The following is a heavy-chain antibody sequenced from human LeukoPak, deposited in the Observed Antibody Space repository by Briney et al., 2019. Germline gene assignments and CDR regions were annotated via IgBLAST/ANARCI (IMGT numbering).Heavy chain of an antibody. J-gene: IGHJ6*03. V-gene: IGHV4-34*01. CDR1: GGSFSGYY. CDR2: INHTGST. Sequence: SETLSLTCTVYGGSFSGYYWSWIRQPPGKGLEWIGEINHTGSTSYNPSLKIRVTISLHTSKNQFSLKLNSVTAADTAVYYCARMVSGYYYYMDVWGKGTTVTISS. CDR3: ARMVSGYYYYMDV. D-gene: IGHD1-14*01.